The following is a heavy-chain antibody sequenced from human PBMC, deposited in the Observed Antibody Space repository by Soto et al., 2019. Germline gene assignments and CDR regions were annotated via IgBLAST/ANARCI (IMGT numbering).Heavy chain of an antibody. CDR1: GGSISSSSYY. Sequence: SETLSLTCTVSGGSISSSSYYWGWIRQPPGKGLEWIGSIYYSGSTYYNPSLKSRVTISVDTSKNQFSLKLSSVTAADTAVYYCARQGDGYNPFDYWGQGTLVTVSS. CDR2: IYYSGST. D-gene: IGHD5-12*01. J-gene: IGHJ4*02. CDR3: ARQGDGYNPFDY. V-gene: IGHV4-39*01.